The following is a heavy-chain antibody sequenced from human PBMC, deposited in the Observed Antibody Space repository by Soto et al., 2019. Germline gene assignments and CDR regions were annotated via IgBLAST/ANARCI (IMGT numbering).Heavy chain of an antibody. CDR1: GYTFTSYA. V-gene: IGHV1-3*01. D-gene: IGHD5-12*01. CDR2: INAGNGNT. CDR3: ARDLGGYNFDY. J-gene: IGHJ4*02. Sequence: ASVKVSCKASGYTFTSYAMHWVRQAPGQRLEWMGWINAGNGNTKYSQKFQGRVTITRDTSASTAYTELSSLRSEDTAVYYCARDLGGYNFDYWGQGTLVTVSS.